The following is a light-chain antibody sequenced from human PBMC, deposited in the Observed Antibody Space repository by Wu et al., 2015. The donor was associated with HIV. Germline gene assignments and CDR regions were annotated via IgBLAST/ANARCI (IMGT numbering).Light chain of an antibody. CDR1: QRLRNND. CDR3: QQYGGSPQVT. J-gene: IGKJ4*01. V-gene: IGKV3-20*01. Sequence: DIVLTQSPGTLSLSPGESATLSCRVSQRLRNNDLAWYQQKPGQAPRLVISGAFNRATGIPDRFGGDGSGTDYTLTISRLEPEDFAVYYCQQYGGSPQVTFGGGTKVEIK. CDR2: GAF.